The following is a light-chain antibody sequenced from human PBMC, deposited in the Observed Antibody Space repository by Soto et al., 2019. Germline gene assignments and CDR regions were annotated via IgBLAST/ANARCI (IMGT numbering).Light chain of an antibody. V-gene: IGLV4-69*01. J-gene: IGLJ2*01. CDR3: QTWGSRV. CDR2: LNSDGSH. CDR1: SGHSSYA. Sequence: QSVLTQSTSASASLGASVKLTCTLSSGHSSYAIAWHQQQPEKGPRYLMKLNSDGSHSKGDGIPDRFSGSSSGAERYLTISSLQSEDEADYYCQTWGSRVFGGGTKLTVL.